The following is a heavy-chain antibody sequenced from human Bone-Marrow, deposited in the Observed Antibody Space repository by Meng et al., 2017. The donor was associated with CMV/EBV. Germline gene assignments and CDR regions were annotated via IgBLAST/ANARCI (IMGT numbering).Heavy chain of an antibody. Sequence: GESLKISCAASGFTFTSYGISWVRQAPGQGLEWMGWINPNSGGTNYAQKFQGRVTMTRDTSISTAYMELSRLRSDDTAVYYCARTRVEYSSSSSSNYYYYGMDVWGQGTTVSVSS. J-gene: IGHJ6*02. V-gene: IGHV1-2*02. D-gene: IGHD6-6*01. CDR2: INPNSGGT. CDR1: GFTFTSYG. CDR3: ARTRVEYSSSSSSNYYYYGMDV.